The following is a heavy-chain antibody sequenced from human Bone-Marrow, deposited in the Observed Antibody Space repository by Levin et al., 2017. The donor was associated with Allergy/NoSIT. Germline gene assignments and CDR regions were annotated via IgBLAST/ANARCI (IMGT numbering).Heavy chain of an antibody. V-gene: IGHV4-61*01. D-gene: IGHD3-22*01. J-gene: IGHJ4*02. CDR1: GGSVSSGTYY. CDR2: IYYSGST. Sequence: PSETLSLTCTVSGGSVSSGTYYWSWIRQPPGKGLEWIGYIYYSGSTNYNPSLNNRVTISVDTSKNQFSLKLSSVTAADTAVYYCAREKYYYDSRGYALDYFDYWGQGTLVTVSS. CDR3: AREKYYYDSRGYALDYFDY.